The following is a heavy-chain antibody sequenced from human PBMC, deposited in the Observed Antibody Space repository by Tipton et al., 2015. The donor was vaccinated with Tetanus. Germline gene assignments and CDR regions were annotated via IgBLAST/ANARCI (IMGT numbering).Heavy chain of an antibody. CDR2: ISASGRNT. D-gene: IGHD5-18*01. CDR3: ARWLEGSIAELDY. J-gene: IGHJ4*02. Sequence: GLVKPSKTLSLTCSVSGGSFSGYLWSWVRQAPGKGLEWVSAISASGRNTYYADSVKGRFTSSRDNSKNIHYLEMSSLRAEDTAVYYCARWLEGSIAELDYWGQGTLVAVSS. CDR1: GGSFSGYL. V-gene: IGHV3-23*01.